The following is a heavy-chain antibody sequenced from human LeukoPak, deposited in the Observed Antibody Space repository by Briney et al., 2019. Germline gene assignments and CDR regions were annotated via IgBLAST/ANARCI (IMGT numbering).Heavy chain of an antibody. CDR2: ISYDGSNK. CDR1: GFTFSSYG. V-gene: IGHV3-30*18. D-gene: IGHD5-18*01. CDR3: AKDVLGTAMTKPYYYYYYGMDV. J-gene: IGHJ6*02. Sequence: GGSLRLSCAASGFTFSSYGMHWVRQAPGKGLEWVAVISYDGSNKYYADSVKGRFTISRDNSKNTLYLQMNSLRAEDTAVYYCAKDVLGTAMTKPYYYYYYGMDVWGQGTTVTVSS.